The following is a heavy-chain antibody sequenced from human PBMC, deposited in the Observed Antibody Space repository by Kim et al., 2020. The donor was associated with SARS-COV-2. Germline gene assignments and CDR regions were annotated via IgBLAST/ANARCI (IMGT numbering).Heavy chain of an antibody. Sequence: SLKSRVTISVDTSKNQFSLKLSSVTAADTAVYYCARSRRWHDSSGSRFDPWGQGTLVTVSS. V-gene: IGHV4-39*07. CDR3: ARSRRWHDSSGSRFDP. D-gene: IGHD3-22*01. J-gene: IGHJ5*02.